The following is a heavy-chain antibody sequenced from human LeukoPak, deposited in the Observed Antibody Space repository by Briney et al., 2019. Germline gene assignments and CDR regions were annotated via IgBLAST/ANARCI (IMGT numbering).Heavy chain of an antibody. J-gene: IGHJ4*02. CDR1: GGSFSGYY. Sequence: SETLSLTCAVYGGSFSGYYWSWIRQPPGKGLEWIGEINHSGSTNYNPSLKSRVTISVDTSKNQFSLKLSSVTAADTAVYYCARANRGTVFDYWGPGTLVTVSS. V-gene: IGHV4-34*01. CDR3: ARANRGTVFDY. CDR2: INHSGST. D-gene: IGHD7-27*01.